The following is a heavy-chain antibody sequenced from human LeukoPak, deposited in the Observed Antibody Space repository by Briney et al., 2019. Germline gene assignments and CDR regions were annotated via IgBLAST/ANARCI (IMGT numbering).Heavy chain of an antibody. D-gene: IGHD2-2*01. V-gene: IGHV3-23*01. CDR2: ISGSGGST. CDR3: AKDVGYQLLSPPDY. CDR1: GFTFSSYA. J-gene: IGHJ4*02. Sequence: PGGSLRLSCAASGFTFSSYAMSWVRQAPGKGLEWVSAISGSGGSTYYADSVKGRFTISRDNSKNTLYLQMSSLRAEDTAVYYCAKDVGYQLLSPPDYWGQGTLVTVSS.